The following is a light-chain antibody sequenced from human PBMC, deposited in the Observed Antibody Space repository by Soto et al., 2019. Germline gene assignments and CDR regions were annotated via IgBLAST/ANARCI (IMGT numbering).Light chain of an antibody. Sequence: DIQMTQSPPSLSASVGDRVTIACRASQSIGIYISWYQQKVGKDPEFLIDAASSLQGGVPASCSGSGAGTNHSLTISSLQAEDFATYYCRQSVTPRPYSFGQGTKLEIK. CDR2: AAS. CDR3: RQSVTPRPYS. J-gene: IGKJ2*01. V-gene: IGKV1-39*01. CDR1: QSIGIY.